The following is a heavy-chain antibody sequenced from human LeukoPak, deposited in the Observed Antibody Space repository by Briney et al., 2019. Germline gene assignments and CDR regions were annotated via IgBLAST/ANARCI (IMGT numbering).Heavy chain of an antibody. J-gene: IGHJ4*02. D-gene: IGHD4-23*01. V-gene: IGHV4-39*01. CDR1: GGSISSSSYY. Sequence: SETLSLTCSVSGGSISSSSYYWGWIRQPPGKGLEYIGSIYYSGTSYYNPSLKSRVTTSVDTSKNQFSLKVSSVTAADTAVYYCARQWYLNYFDSWGQGTLVTVSS. CDR2: IYYSGTS. CDR3: ARQWYLNYFDS.